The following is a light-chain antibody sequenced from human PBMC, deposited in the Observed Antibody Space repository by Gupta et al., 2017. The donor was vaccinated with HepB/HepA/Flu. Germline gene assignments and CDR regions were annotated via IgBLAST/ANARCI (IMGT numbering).Light chain of an antibody. CDR3: QQYNNWPPEGT. Sequence: EIVMTQSPATLSVSPGERATLSCRASHSVSSNLAWYQQKPGQAPRLLIYGASTRATGIPARFSCSGSGTEFTLTISSLQSEDFAVYYCQQYNNWPPEGTFGQGTKVEIK. J-gene: IGKJ1*01. CDR1: HSVSSN. V-gene: IGKV3-15*01. CDR2: GAS.